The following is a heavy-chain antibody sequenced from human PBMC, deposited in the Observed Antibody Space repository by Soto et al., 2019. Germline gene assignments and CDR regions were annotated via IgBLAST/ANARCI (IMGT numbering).Heavy chain of an antibody. V-gene: IGHV3-30-3*01. D-gene: IGHD3-10*01. CDR2: ISYDGSNK. J-gene: IGHJ4*02. Sequence: LRLSCAASGFTFSSYAMHWVRQAPGKGLEWVAVISYDGSNKYYADSVKGRFTISRDNSKNTLYLQMNSLRAEDTAVYYCARESMVRGVIEVAYYFDYWGQGTLVTVSS. CDR3: ARESMVRGVIEVAYYFDY. CDR1: GFTFSSYA.